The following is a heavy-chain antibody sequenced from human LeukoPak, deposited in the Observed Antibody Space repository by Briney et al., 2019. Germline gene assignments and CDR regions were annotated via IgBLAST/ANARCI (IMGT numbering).Heavy chain of an antibody. CDR2: SDPEDGEA. V-gene: IGHV1-24*01. Sequence: ASVKVSCKVSGYTLTELFMHWVRQAPGKGLEWMGDSDPEDGEAIYAQKFQGRVTMTEDTSTDTAYMELSSLRSEDTAVYYCATDRRYCSGGSCYSGFDYWGQGTLVTVSS. CDR1: GYTLTELF. J-gene: IGHJ4*02. D-gene: IGHD2-15*01. CDR3: ATDRRYCSGGSCYSGFDY.